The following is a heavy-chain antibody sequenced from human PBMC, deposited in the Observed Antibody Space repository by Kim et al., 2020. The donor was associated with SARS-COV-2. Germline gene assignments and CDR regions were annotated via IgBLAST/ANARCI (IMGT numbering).Heavy chain of an antibody. CDR3: ARGVFRGGFDV. J-gene: IGHJ6*02. CDR2: ISSDGSIT. CDR1: RFTFNNYW. D-gene: IGHD2-15*01. V-gene: IGHV3-74*01. Sequence: GGSLRLSCVVSRFTFNNYWINWVRHAPGKGLVWVSRISSDGSITNYADSVKGRFTMSRDNAENTLYLQMNSLRAEDTAVYYCARGVFRGGFDVWGQGTTDTVS.